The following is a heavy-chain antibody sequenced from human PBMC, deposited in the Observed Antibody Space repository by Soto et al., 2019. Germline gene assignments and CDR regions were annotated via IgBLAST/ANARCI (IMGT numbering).Heavy chain of an antibody. CDR3: ARDVFGRYSYGLTYY. CDR2: ISAYNGNT. V-gene: IGHV1-18*01. D-gene: IGHD5-18*01. CDR1: GYTFTSYG. Sequence: ASVKVACKASGYTFTSYGISWVRQAPGQGLEWMGWISAYNGNTNYAQKLQGRVTMTTDTSTSTAYMELRSLRSDDTAVYYCARDVFGRYSYGLTYYWGQGTLVTVSS. J-gene: IGHJ4*02.